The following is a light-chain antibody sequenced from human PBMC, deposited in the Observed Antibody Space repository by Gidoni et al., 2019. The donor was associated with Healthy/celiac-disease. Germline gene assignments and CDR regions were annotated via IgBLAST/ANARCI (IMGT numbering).Light chain of an antibody. CDR3: QQRSNWPHAT. Sequence: EIVLTQSPATLSLSPGERATLSCRASQSVSRYLAWYQQKPGQAPRLLIYDASNRATGIPARFSGSGSGTDFTLTISSLEPEDFAVYYCQQRSNWPHATFGPGTKVDIK. CDR1: QSVSRY. V-gene: IGKV3-11*01. CDR2: DAS. J-gene: IGKJ3*01.